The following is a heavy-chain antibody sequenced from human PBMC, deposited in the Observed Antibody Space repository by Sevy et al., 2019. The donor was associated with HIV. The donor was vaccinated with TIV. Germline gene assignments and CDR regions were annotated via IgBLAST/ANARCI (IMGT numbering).Heavy chain of an antibody. J-gene: IGHJ4*02. CDR1: EFTFSTYG. CDR3: AKPDGYDTMTGYFQN. V-gene: IGHV3-30*18. CDR2: ISSNGRSK. Sequence: GGSLRLSCAASEFTFSTYGMHWVRQTPGKGLEWVAVISSNGRSKEYVDSVKGRFTISRDNSKNMVYLQMDSLRAEDTAVYYCAKPDGYDTMTGYFQNWGQGTLVTVSS. D-gene: IGHD3-9*01.